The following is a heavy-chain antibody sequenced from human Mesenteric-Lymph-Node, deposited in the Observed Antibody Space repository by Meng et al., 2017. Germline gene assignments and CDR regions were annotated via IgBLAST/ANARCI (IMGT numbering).Heavy chain of an antibody. D-gene: IGHD6-19*01. J-gene: IGHJ5*02. CDR3: ARDQYSSGWYYGYDGSFDP. Sequence: GGSLRPSCAASGFTFSSYSMNWVRQAPGKGLEWVSSISISSSYRYSTDSVKGRFTNSRDNSKNTLYLQMNSLRARDTAVYYCARDQYSSGWYYGYDGSFDPWGQGTLVTVSS. CDR2: ISISSSYR. CDR1: GFTFSSYS. V-gene: IGHV3-21*01.